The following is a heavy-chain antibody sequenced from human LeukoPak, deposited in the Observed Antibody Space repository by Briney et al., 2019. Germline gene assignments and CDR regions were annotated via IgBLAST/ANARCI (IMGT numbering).Heavy chain of an antibody. D-gene: IGHD2-8*01. CDR2: IYTGGST. V-gene: IGHV3-53*01. Sequence: GGSLRLSCAASGFIVRSNYMSWVRQAPGKGLEWVSVIYTGGSTNYAGSVKGRFTISRDISKNTLYLQMKSLRAEDTAVYYCARAGLIDAFDIWGQGTMVTVSS. J-gene: IGHJ3*02. CDR1: GFIVRSNY. CDR3: ARAGLIDAFDI.